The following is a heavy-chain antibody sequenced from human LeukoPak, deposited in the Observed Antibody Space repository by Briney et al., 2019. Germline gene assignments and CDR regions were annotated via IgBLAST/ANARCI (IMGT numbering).Heavy chain of an antibody. V-gene: IGHV3-33*08. D-gene: IGHD6-13*01. J-gene: IGHJ5*02. CDR2: IWYDGSNK. CDR1: GFTFSSYG. CDR3: ARDRYSSSWWDL. Sequence: GRSLRLSCAASGFTFSSYGMHWVRQAPGKGLEWVAVIWYDGSNKYYADSVKGRFTIFRDNSKNTLYLQMNSLRAEDTAVYYCARDRYSSSWWDLWGQGTLVTVSS.